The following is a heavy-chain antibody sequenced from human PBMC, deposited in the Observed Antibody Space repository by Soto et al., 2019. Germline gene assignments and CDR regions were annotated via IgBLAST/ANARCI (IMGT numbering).Heavy chain of an antibody. V-gene: IGHV4-34*01. Sequence: SETLSLTCAVYGGSFSGYYWSWIRQPPGKGLEWIGEINHSGSTNYNPSLKSRVTISVDTSKNQFSLKLSSVTAADTAVYYCAREVRHNWNGGMDVWGQGTTVTVSS. CDR3: AREVRHNWNGGMDV. D-gene: IGHD1-20*01. J-gene: IGHJ6*02. CDR1: GGSFSGYY. CDR2: INHSGST.